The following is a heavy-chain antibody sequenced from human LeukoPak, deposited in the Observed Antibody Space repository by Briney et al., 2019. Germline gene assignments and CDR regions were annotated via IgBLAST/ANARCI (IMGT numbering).Heavy chain of an antibody. D-gene: IGHD3-22*01. CDR1: GGSISSYY. CDR3: ARSVVSDSSGYPVDFDY. J-gene: IGHJ4*02. Sequence: SETLSLTCTVSGGSISSYYWSWIRQPAGKGLEWIGRIYTSGSTNYNPSLKSRVTMPVDTSKNQFSLKLSSVTAADTAVYYCARSVVSDSSGYPVDFDYWGQGTLVTVSS. V-gene: IGHV4-4*07. CDR2: IYTSGST.